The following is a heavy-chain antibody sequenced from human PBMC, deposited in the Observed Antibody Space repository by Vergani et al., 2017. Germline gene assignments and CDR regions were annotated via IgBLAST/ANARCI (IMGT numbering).Heavy chain of an antibody. Sequence: QVQLVQSGAEVKKPGASVMVSCKASGYTFTSYGISWVRQAPGQGLEWMGWISAYNGNTNSAQKLQGRVTMTTDTSTSTAYMELRSLRSDDTAVYYCARDPDIVVVPAAPYYYYYYGMDVWGQGTTVTVSS. CDR3: ARDPDIVVVPAAPYYYYYYGMDV. J-gene: IGHJ6*02. CDR1: GYTFTSYG. V-gene: IGHV1-18*04. CDR2: ISAYNGNT. D-gene: IGHD2-2*01.